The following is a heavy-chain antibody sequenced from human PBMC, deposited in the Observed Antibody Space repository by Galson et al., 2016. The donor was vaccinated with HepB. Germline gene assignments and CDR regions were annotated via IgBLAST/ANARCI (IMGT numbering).Heavy chain of an antibody. Sequence: SLRLSCAASGFTFSNYAMSWVRQAPGKGLEWVSTISGSGGSTWYADSVKGRLTISRDNSKNTLYLQMNSLRAEDTAVYYCATGGDYDIWGQGTLVTVSS. CDR2: ISGSGGST. V-gene: IGHV3-23*01. CDR3: ATGGDYDI. J-gene: IGHJ4*02. D-gene: IGHD4-17*01. CDR1: GFTFSNYA.